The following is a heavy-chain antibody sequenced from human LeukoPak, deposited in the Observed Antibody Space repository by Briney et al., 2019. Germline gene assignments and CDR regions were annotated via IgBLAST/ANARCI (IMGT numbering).Heavy chain of an antibody. CDR1: GFTFSSYA. CDR2: INRGSSYI. J-gene: IGHJ4*02. Sequence: GGSLRLSCAASGFTFSSYAMSWVRQAPGKGLEWVSSINRGSSYIYYADSVKGRFTISRDNAKNSLYLQMDSLRVEDTAVYYCARLVAARSTYYFDYWGQGTLVTVSS. V-gene: IGHV3-21*01. CDR3: ARLVAARSTYYFDY. D-gene: IGHD6-6*01.